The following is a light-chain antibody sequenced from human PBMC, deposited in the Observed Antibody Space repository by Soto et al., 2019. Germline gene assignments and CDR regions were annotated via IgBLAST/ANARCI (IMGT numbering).Light chain of an antibody. CDR2: GAS. J-gene: IGKJ1*01. Sequence: VVLTQSPATLSLSPWEGATLSCRASQSISSSYLSWYQQKPGQAPRLLIYGASTRATGIPARFSGSGSGTDFTLTISRLEPEDFAVYYCQQYGSSGTFGQGTKVDIK. CDR3: QQYGSSGT. V-gene: IGKV3-20*01. CDR1: QSISSSY.